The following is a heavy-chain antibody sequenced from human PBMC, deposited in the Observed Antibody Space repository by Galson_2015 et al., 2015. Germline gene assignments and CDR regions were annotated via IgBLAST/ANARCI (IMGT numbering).Heavy chain of an antibody. V-gene: IGHV5-10-1*01. D-gene: IGHD7-27*01. CDR2: IDPSDSYT. CDR1: GYRFSTYW. J-gene: IGHJ4*02. Sequence: QSGAEVKKPGESLRISCKGSGYRFSTYWIDWVRQMPGKGLEWMGRIDPSDSYTKYSPSFQGHVTISVDKSISTAYLQWSSLKASDSAMYYCARGLTGDCLDSWGQGTLVTVSS. CDR3: ARGLTGDCLDS.